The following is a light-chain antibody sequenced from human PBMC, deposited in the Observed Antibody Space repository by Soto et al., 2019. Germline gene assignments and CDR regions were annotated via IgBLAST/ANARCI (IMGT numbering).Light chain of an antibody. CDR3: QQYSNWPPLT. Sequence: EIVMTQSPATLSVSPGERATLSCRASQSVSSNLAWYQQKPGQAPRLLIYGASTSATGIPARFSGSGSGTEFNLTLSSLQSEDFAVYYCQQYSNWPPLTFGGGTKVEIK. V-gene: IGKV3-15*01. J-gene: IGKJ4*01. CDR1: QSVSSN. CDR2: GAS.